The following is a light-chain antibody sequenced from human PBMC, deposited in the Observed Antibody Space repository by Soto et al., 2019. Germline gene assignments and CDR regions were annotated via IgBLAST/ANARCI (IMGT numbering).Light chain of an antibody. Sequence: QSVLTQPASVSGSPGQSITISCTGTSNDIVTYNFVSWYQQHPGKAPKLLIYDVTNRPSGVSDRFSGSKSGSTASLTISGLQAEDEADYYCNSYTTSTSFVFGTGTKVTVL. CDR2: DVT. V-gene: IGLV2-14*01. CDR3: NSYTTSTSFV. J-gene: IGLJ1*01. CDR1: SNDIVTYNF.